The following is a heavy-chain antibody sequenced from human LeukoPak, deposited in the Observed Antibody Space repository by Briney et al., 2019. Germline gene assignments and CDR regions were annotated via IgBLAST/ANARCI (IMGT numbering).Heavy chain of an antibody. CDR3: ARHRVMTFGVVIMDV. Sequence: SETLSLTCTVSVGSLSSSDYFWGWIRQPPGKGLEWIGTLFHSGSTYYTPSLKSRVTISVDTSKNQFSLKLSSVTAADTGVYYCARHRVMTFGVVIMDVWGKGTTVTVSS. J-gene: IGHJ6*04. CDR1: VGSLSSSDYF. V-gene: IGHV4-39*01. D-gene: IGHD3-3*01. CDR2: LFHSGST.